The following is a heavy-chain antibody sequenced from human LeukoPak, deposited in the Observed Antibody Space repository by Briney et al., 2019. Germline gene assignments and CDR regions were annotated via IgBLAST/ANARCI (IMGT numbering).Heavy chain of an antibody. CDR2: INPNSGGT. D-gene: IGHD3/OR15-3a*01. CDR1: VYTFAGYY. Sequence: ASVKVSCKASVYTFAGYYMHCVRQAPGQGLEGMGWINPNSGGTNYAKKFQGRVTMTRDTSISTAYMELSRLRSDDTAVYYCARGGLDKNDAFDIWGQGTMVTVSS. J-gene: IGHJ3*02. V-gene: IGHV1-2*02. CDR3: ARGGLDKNDAFDI.